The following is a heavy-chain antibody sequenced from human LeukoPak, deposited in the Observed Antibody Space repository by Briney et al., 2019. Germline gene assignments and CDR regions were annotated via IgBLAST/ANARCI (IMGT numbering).Heavy chain of an antibody. D-gene: IGHD3-10*01. CDR1: GYTFTGHY. V-gene: IGHV1-2*02. Sequence: ASVRVSCKASGYTFTGHYMHWVRQAPGQGLEWMGWINPNTGGTNYAQKFQGRVTMTRDTSFNTAYMELSSLSSDDTAVYYCARDVYYYGSGTSPDFWGQGTLVTVSS. CDR2: INPNTGGT. CDR3: ARDVYYYGSGTSPDF. J-gene: IGHJ4*02.